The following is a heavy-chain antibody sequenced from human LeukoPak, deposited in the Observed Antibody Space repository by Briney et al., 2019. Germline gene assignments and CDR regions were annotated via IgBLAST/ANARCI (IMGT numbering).Heavy chain of an antibody. J-gene: IGHJ6*03. Sequence: GGSLRLSCAVSGFPFSDFAMSWVRQAPGKGLEWVSTISGGGDNTYFADSVKGRFTISRDNSKNTLFLQMVSLRAEDTAVYYCAKFEGAVIGNYYLDVWGKGTMVTVSS. CDR1: GFPFSDFA. D-gene: IGHD2-21*01. CDR2: ISGGGDNT. CDR3: AKFEGAVIGNYYLDV. V-gene: IGHV3-23*01.